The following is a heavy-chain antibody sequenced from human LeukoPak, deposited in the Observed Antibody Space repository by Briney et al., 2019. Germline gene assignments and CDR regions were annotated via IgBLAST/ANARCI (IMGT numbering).Heavy chain of an antibody. Sequence: SETLSLTCTVSGGSISGYYWSWIRQPPGKGLEWIGEINHSGSTNYNPSLKSRVTISVDTSKNQFSLKLSSVTAADTAVYYCARTYDSSGYYHKNWFDPWGQGTLVTVSS. CDR3: ARTYDSSGYYHKNWFDP. J-gene: IGHJ5*02. D-gene: IGHD3-22*01. CDR1: GGSISGYY. CDR2: INHSGST. V-gene: IGHV4-34*01.